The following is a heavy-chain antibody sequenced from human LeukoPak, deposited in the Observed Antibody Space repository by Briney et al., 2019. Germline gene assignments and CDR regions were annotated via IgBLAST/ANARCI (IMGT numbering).Heavy chain of an antibody. V-gene: IGHV4-39*07. CDR2: IYYSGST. CDR1: GGSISSSSYY. J-gene: IGHJ6*02. Sequence: SETLSLTCTVSGGSISSSSYYWGWIRQPPGKGLEWIGSIYYSGSTYYNPSLKSRVTISVDTSKNQFSLKLSSVTAADTAVYYCARDLGTAAAGPYYYYYYGMDVWGQGTTVTVSS. D-gene: IGHD6-13*01. CDR3: ARDLGTAAAGPYYYYYYGMDV.